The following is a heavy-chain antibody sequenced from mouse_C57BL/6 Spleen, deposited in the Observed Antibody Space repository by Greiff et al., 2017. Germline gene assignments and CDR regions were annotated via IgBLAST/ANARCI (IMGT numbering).Heavy chain of an antibody. CDR2: ISSGGSYT. D-gene: IGHD3-3*01. CDR3: ARGTGYFDY. Sequence: EVMLVESGGDLVKPGGSLKLSCAASGFTFSSYGMSWVRQTPDKRLEWVATISSGGSYTYYPDSAKGRFTISRDNAKNTLYLQRSSLKSEDTAMYYCARGTGYFDYWGQGTTLTVSS. CDR1: GFTFSSYG. V-gene: IGHV5-6*01. J-gene: IGHJ2*01.